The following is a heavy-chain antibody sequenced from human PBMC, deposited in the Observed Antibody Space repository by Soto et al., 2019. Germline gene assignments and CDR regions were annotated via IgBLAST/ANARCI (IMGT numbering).Heavy chain of an antibody. V-gene: IGHV3-23*01. D-gene: IGHD3-22*01. Sequence: PGVSLRLSCAASGFTFSNYAMSWVRQPPGKGLEWVSAISGSGGSTYYADSVKGRFTISRDNSKNMLYLQMNSVRAEDTAVYYCAKDYYDSSGYSYFDYWGQGTKVTVYS. CDR3: AKDYYDSSGYSYFDY. J-gene: IGHJ4*02. CDR1: GFTFSNYA. CDR2: ISGSGGST.